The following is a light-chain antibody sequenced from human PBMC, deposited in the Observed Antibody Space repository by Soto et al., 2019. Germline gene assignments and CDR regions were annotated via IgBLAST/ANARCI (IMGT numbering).Light chain of an antibody. V-gene: IGLV2-23*02. Sequence: QSVLTRPASVSGSPGQSITISCTGTSSDVGSYNLVSWYQQHPGKAPKLMIYEVSKRPSGVSNRFSGSKSGNTASLTISGLQAEDKADYYCCSYAGSSTWVFGGGTKLTVL. J-gene: IGLJ3*02. CDR3: CSYAGSSTWV. CDR2: EVS. CDR1: SSDVGSYNL.